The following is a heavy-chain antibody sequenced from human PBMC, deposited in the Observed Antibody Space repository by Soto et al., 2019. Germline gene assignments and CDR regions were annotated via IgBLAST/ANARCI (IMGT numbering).Heavy chain of an antibody. CDR2: VDPTDSTV. Sequence: TGESLKISCAGSGYIFSAYWISWVRQMPGKGLEWMGRVDPTDSTVYYNPPFQGHVTISADRSLRTAYLQWSSLKASDTGIYYCVRLLPRSPIDFWGQGTPVTVSS. CDR3: VRLLPRSPIDF. CDR1: GYIFSAYW. J-gene: IGHJ4*02. V-gene: IGHV5-10-1*01.